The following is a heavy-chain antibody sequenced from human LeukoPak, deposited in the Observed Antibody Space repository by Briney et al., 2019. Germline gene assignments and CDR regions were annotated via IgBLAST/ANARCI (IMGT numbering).Heavy chain of an antibody. V-gene: IGHV3-23*01. Sequence: PGGTLRLSCAASGFTFSNFGMNWVRQAPGKGLQWASGIGPGGDNKYYADSLEGRFTISRDNSKNMLYLQMGRLRAEDTAVYYCARVGEATAFDYWGQGTLVTVSS. CDR2: IGPGGDNK. J-gene: IGHJ4*02. CDR3: ARVGEATAFDY. D-gene: IGHD5-12*01. CDR1: GFTFSNFG.